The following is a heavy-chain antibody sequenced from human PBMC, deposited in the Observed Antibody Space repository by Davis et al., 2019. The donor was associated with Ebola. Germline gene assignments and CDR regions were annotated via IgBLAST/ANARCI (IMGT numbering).Heavy chain of an antibody. V-gene: IGHV6-1*01. J-gene: IGHJ6*02. CDR1: GDSVPGGSGA. CDR2: TYYNSKWYS. Sequence: HSQTLSLTCAISGDSVPGGSGAWNWTRQSPSRGLEWLGRTYYNSKWYSDYAPSVKSRITINPDTSKNQLSLHLNSVTPEDTAIYYCARGWYRTGLDVWGQGTTVTVSS. CDR3: ARGWYRTGLDV. D-gene: IGHD6-19*01.